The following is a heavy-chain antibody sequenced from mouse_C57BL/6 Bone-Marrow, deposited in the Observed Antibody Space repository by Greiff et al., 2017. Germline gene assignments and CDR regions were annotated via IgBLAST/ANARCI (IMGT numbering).Heavy chain of an antibody. V-gene: IGHV5-4*03. CDR2: ISDGGSYT. CDR1: GFTFSSYA. J-gene: IGHJ3*01. D-gene: IGHD4-1*01. Sequence: EVNVVESGGGLVKPGGSLKLSCAASGFTFSSYAMSWVRQTPEKRLEWVATISDGGSYTYYPDNVKGRFTISRDNAKNNLYLQMSHLKSEDTAMYYCAQPGTGFAYWGQGTLVTVSA. CDR3: AQPGTGFAY.